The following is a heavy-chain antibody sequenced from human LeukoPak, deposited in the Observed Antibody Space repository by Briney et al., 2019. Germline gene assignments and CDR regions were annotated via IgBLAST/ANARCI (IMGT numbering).Heavy chain of an antibody. CDR3: ARGSSSWPGGDFHH. CDR1: GFTFSSYA. Sequence: EGSLRLSCAASGFTFSSYAMSWVRQAPGKGLEWVSVIYSGGSIYYADSVKGRFTISRDNSKNTAYLQMNSLRAEDTAVYYCARGSSSWPGGDFHHWGQGTLVTVSS. CDR2: IYSGGSI. V-gene: IGHV3-53*01. D-gene: IGHD6-13*01. J-gene: IGHJ1*01.